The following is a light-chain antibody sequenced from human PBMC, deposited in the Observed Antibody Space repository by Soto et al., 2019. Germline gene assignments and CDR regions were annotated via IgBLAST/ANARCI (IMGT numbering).Light chain of an antibody. J-gene: IGKJ1*01. Sequence: DIQMTQSPSSLSASVGDRVTITFRASQSISTHLNWYQQKPGKAPKLLIYAASSLQSGVPSRFSGSGSGTDFTLTISSLQPEDFATYYCQQSYSTPWTFGQGTKVDIK. V-gene: IGKV1-39*01. CDR2: AAS. CDR1: QSISTH. CDR3: QQSYSTPWT.